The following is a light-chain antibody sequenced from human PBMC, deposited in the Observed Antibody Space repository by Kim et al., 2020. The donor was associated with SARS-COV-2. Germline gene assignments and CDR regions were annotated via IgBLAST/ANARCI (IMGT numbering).Light chain of an antibody. V-gene: IGLV3-1*01. CDR3: QTWDSSTAI. CDR1: KLGDKY. Sequence: SYELTQPPSLSVSPGQTAIITCSGDKLGDKYAFWYQQKPGQSPMVVIYQDAKRPSGIPERFSGSSSGNTATLTISGTQPMDEADYYCQTWDSSTAIFGGGTQLIVL. J-gene: IGLJ2*01. CDR2: QDA.